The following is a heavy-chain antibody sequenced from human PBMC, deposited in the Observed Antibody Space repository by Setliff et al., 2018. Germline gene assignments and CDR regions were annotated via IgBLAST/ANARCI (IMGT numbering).Heavy chain of an antibody. CDR3: ARYTADENY. Sequence: GSLRLSCVASGFTFTNYWLSWVRQAPVKGLEWVSSISSSSSYIYYADSVKGRFTISRDNAKNSLYLQMNSLRAEDTAVYYCARYTADENYWGQGTLVTVSS. V-gene: IGHV3-21*01. CDR2: ISSSSSYI. CDR1: GFTFTNYW. D-gene: IGHD1-20*01. J-gene: IGHJ4*02.